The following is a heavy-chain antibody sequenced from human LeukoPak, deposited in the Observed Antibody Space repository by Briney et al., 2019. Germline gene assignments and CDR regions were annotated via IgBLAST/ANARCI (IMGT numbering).Heavy chain of an antibody. CDR2: INPSGGST. CDR3: ARGYCSGGSCLPSFAFDI. D-gene: IGHD2-15*01. V-gene: IGHV1-46*01. CDR1: GYTFTSYY. J-gene: IGHJ3*02. Sequence: GASVKVSCKASGYTFTSYYMHWVRQAPGQGLEWMGIINPSGGSTSYAQKFQGRVTMTRDMSTSTVYMELSSLRSEDTAVYYCARGYCSGGSCLPSFAFDIWGQGTMVTVSS.